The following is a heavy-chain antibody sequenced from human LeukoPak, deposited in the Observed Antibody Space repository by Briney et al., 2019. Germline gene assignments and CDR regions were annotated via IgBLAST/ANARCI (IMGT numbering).Heavy chain of an antibody. J-gene: IGHJ4*02. D-gene: IGHD6-19*01. CDR3: ARELLSTAGYFDY. CDR1: GGSISSYY. V-gene: IGHV4-59*01. Sequence: PSETLSLTCTASGGSISSYYWSWIRQPPGKGLEWMGYIYYSGSTNYNPSLKSRVTISVDTSKNQFSLNLSSVTAADTAVYYCARELLSTAGYFDYWGQGTLVTVSS. CDR2: IYYSGST.